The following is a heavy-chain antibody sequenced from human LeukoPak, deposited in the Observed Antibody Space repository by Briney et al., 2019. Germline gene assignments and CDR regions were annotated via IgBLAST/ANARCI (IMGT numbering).Heavy chain of an antibody. CDR3: ARGVVPRYVNIDY. J-gene: IGHJ4*02. D-gene: IGHD2-2*01. CDR2: IYYSGST. CDR1: GGSISSYY. Sequence: SETLSLTCTVSGGSISSYYWSWIRQPPGKGLEWIGYIYYSGSTNYNPSLKSRVTISVDTSKNQFSLKLSSVTAADTAVYYCARGVVPRYVNIDYWGQGTLVTVSS. V-gene: IGHV4-59*12.